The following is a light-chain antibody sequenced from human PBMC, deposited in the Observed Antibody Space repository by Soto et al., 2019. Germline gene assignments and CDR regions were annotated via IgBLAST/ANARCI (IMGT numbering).Light chain of an antibody. CDR2: GAS. CDR3: QQYGGSSFT. J-gene: IGKJ2*01. CDR1: QHIGDNY. Sequence: EIVLTQSPGTLSLSPGERVTLSCRASQHIGDNYLTWYQQKPGQPPRLLIYGASNRAIGTPDRFSGGGSGTDFTLTISRLEPEDFAVYYCQQYGGSSFTFGQGTKLEIK. V-gene: IGKV3-20*01.